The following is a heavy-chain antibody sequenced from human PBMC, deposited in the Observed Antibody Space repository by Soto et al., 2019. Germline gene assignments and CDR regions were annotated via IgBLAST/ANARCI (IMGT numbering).Heavy chain of an antibody. CDR1: GFTFSDYY. V-gene: IGHV3-11*06. CDR2: ISSSSSYT. J-gene: IGHJ4*02. D-gene: IGHD2-15*01. Sequence: GGPLRLSCAASGFTFSDYYMSWIRQAPGKGLEWVSYISSSSSYTNYADSVKGRFTISRDNAKNSLYLQMNSLRAEDTAVYYCAREVPGGRSDFDYWGQGTLVTVSS. CDR3: AREVPGGRSDFDY.